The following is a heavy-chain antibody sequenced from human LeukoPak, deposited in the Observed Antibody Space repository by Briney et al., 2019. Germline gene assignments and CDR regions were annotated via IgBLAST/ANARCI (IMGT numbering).Heavy chain of an antibody. CDR2: ISSSSSYI. V-gene: IGHV3-21*01. CDR1: GFTFSSYS. CDR3: ARALGFPSRLFDY. Sequence: AGGSLRLSCAASGFTFSSYSMNWVRQAPGKGLEWVSSISSSSSYIYYADSVKGRFTISRDNAKNSLYLQMNSLRAEDTAVYYCARALGFPSRLFDYWGQGTLVTVSS. J-gene: IGHJ4*02.